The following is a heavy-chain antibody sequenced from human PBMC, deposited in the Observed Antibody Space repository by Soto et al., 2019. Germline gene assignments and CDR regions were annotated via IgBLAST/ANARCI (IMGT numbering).Heavy chain of an antibody. D-gene: IGHD3-10*01. J-gene: IGHJ6*03. Sequence: QVQLQQWGAGLLKPSEILSLTCAVYGGSFSGYQWSWIRQTPGKGLEWIGEINDSGNINFNPSLKSRVTILLDTPKKQISLKLSSVTAADSAVYYCARGLILWFGDLSRRGGYYYYMDVWGKGTTVTVSS. CDR2: INDSGNI. V-gene: IGHV4-34*01. CDR1: GGSFSGYQ. CDR3: ARGLILWFGDLSRRGGYYYYMDV.